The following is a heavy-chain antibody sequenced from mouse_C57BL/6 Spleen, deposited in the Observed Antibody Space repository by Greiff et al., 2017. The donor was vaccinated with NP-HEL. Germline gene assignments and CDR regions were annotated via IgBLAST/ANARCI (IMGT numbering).Heavy chain of an antibody. Sequence: VQLQQPGAELVMPGASVQLSCKASGYTFTSYWMHWVKQRPGQGLEWIGELAPSDSYTNYNQKFKGKSTLTVDNSSSTAYMQLSSLTSEDSAVYYCASGGPYGSSGYWGQGTTLTVSS. CDR3: ASGGPYGSSGY. CDR2: LAPSDSYT. J-gene: IGHJ2*01. V-gene: IGHV1-69*01. D-gene: IGHD1-1*01. CDR1: GYTFTSYW.